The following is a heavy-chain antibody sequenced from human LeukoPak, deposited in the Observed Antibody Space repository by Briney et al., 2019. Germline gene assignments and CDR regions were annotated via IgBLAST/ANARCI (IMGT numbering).Heavy chain of an antibody. CDR3: AKSRVSGLRFLEWVYFNY. Sequence: GGSLRLSCAASGFAFSSYAMTWVRQAPGKGLEWVSTISASGGTTYYAGSLKGRFTISRDNSRDTLYLQMTSLGAEDTAIYYCAKSRVSGLRFLEWVYFNYWGQGTLVTVSS. CDR2: ISASGGTT. J-gene: IGHJ4*02. D-gene: IGHD3-3*01. CDR1: GFAFSSYA. V-gene: IGHV3-23*01.